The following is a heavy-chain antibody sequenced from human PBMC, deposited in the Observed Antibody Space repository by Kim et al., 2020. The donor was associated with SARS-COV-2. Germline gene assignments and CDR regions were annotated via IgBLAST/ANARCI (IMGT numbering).Heavy chain of an antibody. CDR3: ARGNPEYYYGSGSYLYDY. Sequence: SETLSLTCTVSGGSISSGGYYWSWIRQHPGKGLEWIGYIYYSGSTYYNPSLKSRVTISVDTSKNQFSLKLSSVTDADTAVYYCARGNPEYYYGSGSYLYDYWGQGTLVTVSS. D-gene: IGHD3-10*01. CDR2: IYYSGST. CDR1: GGSISSGGYY. V-gene: IGHV4-31*03. J-gene: IGHJ4*02.